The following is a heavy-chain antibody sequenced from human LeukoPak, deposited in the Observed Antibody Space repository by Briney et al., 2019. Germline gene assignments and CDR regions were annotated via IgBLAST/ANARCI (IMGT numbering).Heavy chain of an antibody. CDR1: GFTFSSYA. CDR3: ARVRGIQLWLLDY. V-gene: IGHV3-30*04. D-gene: IGHD5-18*01. J-gene: IGHJ4*02. Sequence: GGSLRLSCAASGFTFSSYAMHWVRQAPGKGLEWVAVISYDGSNKYYADSVKGRFTISRDNSKNTLYLQMNSLRAGDTAVYYCARVRGIQLWLLDYWGQGTLVTVSS. CDR2: ISYDGSNK.